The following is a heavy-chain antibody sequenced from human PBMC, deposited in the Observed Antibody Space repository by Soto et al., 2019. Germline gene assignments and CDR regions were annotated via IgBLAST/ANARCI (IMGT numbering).Heavy chain of an antibody. J-gene: IGHJ3*02. D-gene: IGHD6-19*01. V-gene: IGHV3-15*01. CDR3: TTDREVAVAGPGAFDI. CDR1: GFTFSNAW. CDR2: IKSKTDGGTT. Sequence: EVQLVESGGGLVKPGGSLRLSCAASGFTFSNAWMSWVRQAPGKGLEWVGRIKSKTDGGTTDYAAPVKGRFTISRDDSKNTLYLQMNSLKTEDTAVYYCTTDREVAVAGPGAFDIWGQGTMVTVSS.